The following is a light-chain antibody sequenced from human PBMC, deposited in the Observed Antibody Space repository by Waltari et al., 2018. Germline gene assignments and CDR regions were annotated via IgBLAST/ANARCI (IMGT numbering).Light chain of an antibody. Sequence: QSALTQPASVSGSPGQSITISCTGTSPDVGPYDLVSWYQQHPGKAPKLIIYEVTKRPSGFSNRFSGSKSGNTASLTISGLHTEDEGDYYCCSYSGDLSFGVVFGGGTKLTVL. J-gene: IGLJ2*01. V-gene: IGLV2-23*02. CDR2: EVT. CDR3: CSYSGDLSFGVV. CDR1: SPDVGPYDL.